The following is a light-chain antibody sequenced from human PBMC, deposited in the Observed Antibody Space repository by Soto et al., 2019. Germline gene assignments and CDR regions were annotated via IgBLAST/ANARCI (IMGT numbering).Light chain of an antibody. V-gene: IGKV3-20*01. CDR2: GAT. CDR1: QSVSSNL. CDR3: QQYGSSPRT. J-gene: IGKJ1*01. Sequence: IVLTQSPGTLSLSPWERATLSCRASQSVSSNLLAWYQQKPGQAPRLLIYGATNRATGIPDRFSGSGSGTDFTLTISRLEPEDFAVYYCQQYGSSPRTFGQGTKVDIK.